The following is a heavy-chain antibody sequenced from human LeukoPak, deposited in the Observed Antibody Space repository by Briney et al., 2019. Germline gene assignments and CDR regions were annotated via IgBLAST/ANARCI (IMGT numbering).Heavy chain of an antibody. J-gene: IGHJ4*02. V-gene: IGHV5-51*01. CDR1: GYSFTSHW. CDR2: FYPGYSDT. Sequence: GEPLEISLKGLGYSFTSHWIGGVRQIHGKGLEWMGIFYPGYSDTRYSTPFQGQVNISSDKFISTAYLQCSSLKDSDTAMYYCARPQLNIAKAGGDYWGQGTLVTVSS. CDR3: ARPQLNIAKAGGDY. D-gene: IGHD6-13*01.